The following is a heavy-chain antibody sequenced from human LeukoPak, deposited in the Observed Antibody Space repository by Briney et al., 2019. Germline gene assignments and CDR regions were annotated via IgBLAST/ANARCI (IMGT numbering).Heavy chain of an antibody. D-gene: IGHD3-10*02. Sequence: GGSLRLSCAASGFTFSSYEMNWVRQAPGKGLEWVSYISSSVSTIYYADSLKGRFTTSRDNAKNPLSLQMTSLRAEDTAVYYCAELGITMIGCVWGKGTTVTISS. CDR2: ISSSVSTI. CDR3: AELGITMIGCV. V-gene: IGHV3-48*03. J-gene: IGHJ6*01. CDR1: GFTFSSYE.